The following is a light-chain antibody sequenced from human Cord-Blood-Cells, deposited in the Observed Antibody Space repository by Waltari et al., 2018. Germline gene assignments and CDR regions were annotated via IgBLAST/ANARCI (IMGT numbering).Light chain of an antibody. V-gene: IGLV2-14*01. J-gene: IGLJ3*02. CDR1: SSDVGGYNY. CDR3: SSYTSSSTWV. CDR2: GVS. Sequence: QSALTQPASVSGSPGQSITISCTGTSSDVGGYNYVSWYQQHPGKPPKLLICGVSKRPSGVSHRFSGSKSGNTASLTISGLQAEDEADYYCSSYTSSSTWVFGGGTTLTVL.